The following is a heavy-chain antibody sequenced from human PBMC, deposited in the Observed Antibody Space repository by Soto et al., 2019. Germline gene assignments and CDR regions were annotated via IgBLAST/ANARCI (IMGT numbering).Heavy chain of an antibody. J-gene: IGHJ6*01. CDR1: GFTFSSYA. Sequence: QVQLVESGGGVVQPGRSLRLSCAASGFTFSSYAMHWVRQAPGKGLEWVAVISYDGSNKYYADSVKGRFTISRDNSKNTLYLQMNSLRAEDTAVYYCARALIWFGEDYYYGMDVW. D-gene: IGHD3-10*01. V-gene: IGHV3-30-3*01. CDR2: ISYDGSNK. CDR3: ARALIWFGEDYYYGMDV.